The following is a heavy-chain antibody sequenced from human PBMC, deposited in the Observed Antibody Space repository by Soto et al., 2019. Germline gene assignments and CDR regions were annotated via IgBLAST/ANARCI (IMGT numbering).Heavy chain of an antibody. CDR1: GGSFSGYY. CDR2: TNHSGST. V-gene: IGHV4-34*01. J-gene: IGHJ6*02. Sequence: SENLSLTCSVYGGSFSGYYWSWIRQPPGKGLEWIGETNHSGSTNYNPSLKSRVTISVDTSKNQFSLKLSSVTAADTAVYYCERGGIEARLGRLSYYYGMEVWGQWTPGT. D-gene: IGHD6-6*01. CDR3: ERGGIEARLGRLSYYYGMEV.